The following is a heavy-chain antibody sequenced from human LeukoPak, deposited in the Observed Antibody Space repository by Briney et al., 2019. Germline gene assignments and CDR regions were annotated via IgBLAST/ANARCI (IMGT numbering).Heavy chain of an antibody. V-gene: IGHV3-30*02. Sequence: GGSLRLSCAASGFTFSSYGMHWVRQAPGKGLEWVAFIRHDGSNKYYADSVKGRFTISRDNSKNTLYLQMSSLRAEDTAVYYCAKDKTYDYDSSGYYDYWGQGTLVTVSS. D-gene: IGHD3-22*01. CDR3: AKDKTYDYDSSGYYDY. CDR2: IRHDGSNK. CDR1: GFTFSSYG. J-gene: IGHJ4*02.